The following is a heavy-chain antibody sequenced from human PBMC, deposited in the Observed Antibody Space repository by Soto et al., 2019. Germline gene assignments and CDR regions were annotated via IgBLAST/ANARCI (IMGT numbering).Heavy chain of an antibody. Sequence: EVQLVESGGGLVQPGGSLRLSCAASGFTFSTYWMHWVRQPPGKGLVWVSRINNDGSNTAYADSVKGRFTISRDNAPSTMYLQMNSRRAEDTAVYYCARDPLIGTTDYGLDVWGQGTTVSVSS. CDR3: ARDPLIGTTDYGLDV. J-gene: IGHJ6*02. D-gene: IGHD1-7*01. CDR1: GFTFSTYW. V-gene: IGHV3-74*01. CDR2: INNDGSNT.